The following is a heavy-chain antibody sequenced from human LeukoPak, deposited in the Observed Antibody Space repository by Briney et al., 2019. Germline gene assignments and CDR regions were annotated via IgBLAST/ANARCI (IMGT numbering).Heavy chain of an antibody. CDR1: GFTFSSYW. V-gene: IGHV3-7*03. D-gene: IGHD3-10*01. CDR3: ARERFAGSFDY. CDR2: IKQDGSEK. Sequence: GGSLRLSCAASGFTFSSYWMSWVRQAPGKGLEWVANIKQDGSEKYHVDSVKGRFTISRDNAKNSLYLQMNSLRAEDTAVYYCARERFAGSFDYWGQGTLVTVSS. J-gene: IGHJ4*02.